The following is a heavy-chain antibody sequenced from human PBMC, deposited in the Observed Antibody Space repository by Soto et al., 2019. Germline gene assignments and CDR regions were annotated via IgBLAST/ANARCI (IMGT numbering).Heavy chain of an antibody. D-gene: IGHD5-12*01. J-gene: IGHJ4*02. V-gene: IGHV3-30*03. CDR1: GFTFSSYG. CDR2: ISYDGSNK. CDR3: AIRRDGYEPDDY. Sequence: QVQLVESGGGVVQPGRSLRLSCAASGFTFSSYGMHWVRQAPGKGLEWVAVISYDGSNKYYADSVKGRFTISRDNSKNTLYLQMNSLRAEDTAVYYCAIRRDGYEPDDYWGQGTLVTVSS.